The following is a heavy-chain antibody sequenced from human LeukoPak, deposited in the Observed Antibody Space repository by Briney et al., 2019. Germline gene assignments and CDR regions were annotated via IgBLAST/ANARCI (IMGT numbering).Heavy chain of an antibody. CDR1: GFTVSNYW. D-gene: IGHD6-19*01. V-gene: IGHV3-23*01. J-gene: IGHJ4*02. CDR3: AKVRAPSGWFNSDY. Sequence: PGGSLRLSCAASGFTVSNYWMSWVRQAPGKGLEWVSGISGSGDSTYYADSVKGRFTISRDNSKNTLYLQMNSLRVEDTAAYYCAKVRAPSGWFNSDYWGQGTLVTVCS. CDR2: ISGSGDST.